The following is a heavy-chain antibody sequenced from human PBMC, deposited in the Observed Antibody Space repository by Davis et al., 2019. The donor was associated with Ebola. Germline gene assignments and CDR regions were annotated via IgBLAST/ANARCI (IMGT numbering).Heavy chain of an antibody. Sequence: SETLSLTCTVSGGSISSYYWSWIRQPPGKGLEWIGYIYYSGSTNYNPSLKSRVTISVDTSKNQFSLKLSSVTAADTAVYYCARPTNYCSGGSCYSFSFDYWGQGTLVTVSS. CDR2: IYYSGST. D-gene: IGHD2-15*01. CDR1: GGSISSYY. V-gene: IGHV4-59*08. J-gene: IGHJ4*02. CDR3: ARPTNYCSGGSCYSFSFDY.